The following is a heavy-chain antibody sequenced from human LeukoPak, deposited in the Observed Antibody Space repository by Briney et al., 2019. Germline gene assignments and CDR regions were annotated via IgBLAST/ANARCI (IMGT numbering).Heavy chain of an antibody. CDR3: ARGLGSASDFADWFDP. CDR1: GGSFSGYY. V-gene: IGHV4-34*01. Sequence: SETLSLTCAVYGGSFSGYYWSWIRQPPGKGLEWIGEINHSGSTNYNPSLKSRVTISVDTSKNQFSLKLSSVTAADTAVYYCARGLGSASDFADWFDPWGQGTLVTVSP. J-gene: IGHJ5*02. D-gene: IGHD3-3*01. CDR2: INHSGST.